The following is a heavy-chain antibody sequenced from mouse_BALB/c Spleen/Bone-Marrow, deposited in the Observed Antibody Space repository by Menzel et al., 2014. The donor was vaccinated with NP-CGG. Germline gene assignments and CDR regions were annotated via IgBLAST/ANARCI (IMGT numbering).Heavy chain of an antibody. CDR2: ISSGGSYT. J-gene: IGHJ2*01. V-gene: IGHV5-9-3*01. CDR3: ARHGITRLLDY. CDR1: GFTFSSYA. D-gene: IGHD2-4*01. Sequence: EVKVEESGGGLVKPGGSLKLSCAASGFTFSSYATSWVRQTPEKRLEWVATISSGGSYTYYPDSVKGRFTISRDNAKNTLYLQMSSLRSEDTAMYYCARHGITRLLDYWGQGTTLTVSS.